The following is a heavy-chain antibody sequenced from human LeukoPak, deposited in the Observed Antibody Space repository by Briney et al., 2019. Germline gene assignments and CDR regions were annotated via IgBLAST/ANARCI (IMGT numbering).Heavy chain of an antibody. CDR1: GFTFSSYS. CDR3: ARELRSLEWLTDYYNYYMDV. D-gene: IGHD3-3*01. J-gene: IGHJ6*03. V-gene: IGHV3-21*01. CDR2: ISSSSSYI. Sequence: GGSLRLSCAASGFTFSSYSMNWVRQAPGKGLEWVSSISSSSSYIHYADSVKGRFTLSRDNAKNSLYLQMNSLRAEDTAVYYCARELRSLEWLTDYYNYYMDVWGKGTTVTVSS.